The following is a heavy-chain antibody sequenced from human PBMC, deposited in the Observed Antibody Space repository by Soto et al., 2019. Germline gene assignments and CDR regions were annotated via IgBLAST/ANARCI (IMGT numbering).Heavy chain of an antibody. D-gene: IGHD2-2*01. CDR2: INPNSGGT. Sequence: ASVKVSCKASGYTFTGYYMRWVQQAPGQGLEWMGWINPNSGGTNYAQKFQGWVTMTRDTSINTAYMELSRPRSDDSAVYYCARVMTWDQPHRDAFAIWGQGTMDIVSS. CDR3: ARVMTWDQPHRDAFAI. J-gene: IGHJ3*02. V-gene: IGHV1-2*04. CDR1: GYTFTGYY.